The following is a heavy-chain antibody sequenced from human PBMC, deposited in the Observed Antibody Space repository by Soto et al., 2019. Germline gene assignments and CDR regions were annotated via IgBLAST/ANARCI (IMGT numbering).Heavy chain of an antibody. CDR1: GFTFSSYW. D-gene: IGHD4-17*01. CDR3: ARDYDDYGDYFDY. V-gene: IGHV3-7*01. J-gene: IGHJ4*02. CDR2: IKQDGSEK. Sequence: PGGSLRLSCAASGFTFSSYWMSWVRQAPGKGLEWVANIKQDGSEKYYVDSVKGRFTISRDNAKNSLYLQMNSLRAEDTAVYYCARDYDDYGDYFDYWGQGTLVTVSS.